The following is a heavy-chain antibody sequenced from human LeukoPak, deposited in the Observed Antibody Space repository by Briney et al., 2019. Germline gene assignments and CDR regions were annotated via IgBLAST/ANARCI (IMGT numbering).Heavy chain of an antibody. CDR1: GGSISSGSYS. CDR3: ARTVGDGYKGALDY. Sequence: SETLSLTCAVSGGSISSGSYSWSWIRQPPGKGLEWIGEINHSGSTNYNPSLKSRVTISVDTSKNQFSLKLSSVTAADTAVYYCARTVGDGYKGALDYWGQGTLVTVSS. CDR2: INHSGST. J-gene: IGHJ4*02. D-gene: IGHD5-12*01. V-gene: IGHV4-30-2*01.